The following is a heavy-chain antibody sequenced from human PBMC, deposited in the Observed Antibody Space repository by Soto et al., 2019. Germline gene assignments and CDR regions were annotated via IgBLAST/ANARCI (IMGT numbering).Heavy chain of an antibody. CDR3: ARGGHIAVVTASFDN. Sequence: QVQLVQSGAEVRKPGASVKVSCRPSGYTFNTYFLNWLRQAPGQALAWMAVLHPSGGGTTYAQKFPRRVTVTRDRSTTTVFMELSSLRSDDTAVYYCARGGHIAVVTASFDNWCQGTLVTVSS. CDR1: GYTFNTYF. J-gene: IGHJ4*02. CDR2: LHPSGGGT. D-gene: IGHD2-21*02. V-gene: IGHV1-46*02.